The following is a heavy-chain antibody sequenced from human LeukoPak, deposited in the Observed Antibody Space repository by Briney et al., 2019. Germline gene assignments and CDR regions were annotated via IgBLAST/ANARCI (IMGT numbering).Heavy chain of an antibody. D-gene: IGHD3-3*01. V-gene: IGHV4-59*10. J-gene: IGHJ3*02. CDR3: ARGQYYDFWSAYDAFDI. CDR2: IYTSEST. Sequence: PSETLSLTCAVYGGSFSSYYWSWIRQPAGKGLAWIGRIYTSESTNYNPSLKSRVTMSVDTSKNQFSLKLSSVTAADTAVYYCARGQYYDFWSAYDAFDIWGQGTTVTVSS. CDR1: GGSFSSYY.